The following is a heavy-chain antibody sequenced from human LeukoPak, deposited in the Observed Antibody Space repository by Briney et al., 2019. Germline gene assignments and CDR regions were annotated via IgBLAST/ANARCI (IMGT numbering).Heavy chain of an antibody. Sequence: PGGSLRLSCAASGFTFSSYAMSWVRQAPGKGLEWIGEINHSGSTNYNPSLKSRVTISVDTSKNQFSLKLSSVTAADTAVYYCARGGVSMVRGVMPYYFDYWGQGTLVTVSS. CDR2: INHSGST. D-gene: IGHD3-10*01. CDR3: ARGGVSMVRGVMPYYFDY. CDR1: GFTFSSYA. V-gene: IGHV4-34*01. J-gene: IGHJ4*02.